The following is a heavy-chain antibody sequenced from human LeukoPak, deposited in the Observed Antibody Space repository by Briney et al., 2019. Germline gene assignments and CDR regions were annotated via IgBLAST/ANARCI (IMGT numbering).Heavy chain of an antibody. CDR1: GYTFTSYD. D-gene: IGHD3-16*01. CDR3: ARLHWESGGIYFYYYMDV. J-gene: IGHJ6*03. CDR2: MNPNNGNT. Sequence: ASVKVSFKASGYTFTSYDINWVRQPPGQGLEWMASMNPNNGNTAYARKFQGRVAMTRDTSIGTAYLELSALRSEDTAVYYCARLHWESGGIYFYYYMDVWGKGTTVTVSS. V-gene: IGHV1-8*02.